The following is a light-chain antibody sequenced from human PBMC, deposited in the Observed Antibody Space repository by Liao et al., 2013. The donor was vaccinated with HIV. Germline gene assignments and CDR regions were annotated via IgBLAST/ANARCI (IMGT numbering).Light chain of an antibody. V-gene: IGLV3-1*01. CDR3: YSATDSIRV. CDR1: KLGDKY. CDR2: QDN. Sequence: SYELTQPPSVSVSPGQTASITCSGDKLGDKYACWYQQKPGQSPVLVIYQDNKRPSGIPERFSGSNSGDTATLTISGTQIEDEGDFYCYSATDSIRVFGGGTKLTVL. J-gene: IGLJ2*01.